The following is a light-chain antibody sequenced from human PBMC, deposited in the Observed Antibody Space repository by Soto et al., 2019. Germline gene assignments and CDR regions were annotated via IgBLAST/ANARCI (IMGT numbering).Light chain of an antibody. CDR1: SSNIGSNS. V-gene: IGLV1-44*01. Sequence: QSVLTQPPSASGTPGQRVTISCSGSSSNIGSNSVNWYQQIPGTAPKLLMYSSNQRPSGVPDRFSGSKSGTSASLAISGLQSEAEADYYCAAWDDSLNGVVFGGGTKLTVL. CDR3: AAWDDSLNGVV. J-gene: IGLJ2*01. CDR2: SSN.